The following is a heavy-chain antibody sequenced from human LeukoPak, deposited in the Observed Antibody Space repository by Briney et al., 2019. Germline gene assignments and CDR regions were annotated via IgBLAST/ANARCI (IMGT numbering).Heavy chain of an antibody. Sequence: PGESLKISCKGSGYSFTSYWIGWVRQMPGKGLEWMGIIYPGDSDTRYSPSFQGQVTISADKSISTAYLQWSSLKASDTAMYYCARFEDYYDSSGYYDYWGQGTLVTVSS. CDR3: ARFEDYYDSSGYYDY. CDR1: GYSFTSYW. D-gene: IGHD3-22*01. V-gene: IGHV5-51*01. J-gene: IGHJ4*02. CDR2: IYPGDSDT.